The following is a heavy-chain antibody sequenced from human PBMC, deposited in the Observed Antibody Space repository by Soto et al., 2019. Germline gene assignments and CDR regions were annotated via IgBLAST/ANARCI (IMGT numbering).Heavy chain of an antibody. D-gene: IGHD6-13*01. J-gene: IGHJ4*02. CDR3: AKDYGPKAPYPYSNTHTDF. CDR2: ISHDGAFK. V-gene: IGHV3-30*18. Sequence: QRHLVESGGGVVQPGRSLRLSCAASGFTFSSYGMHWIRQAPGKGLEWVAVISHDGAFKDYADSVKGRFTISRDNSEYTLFLEMNSLGPSDTAVYYCAKDYGPKAPYPYSNTHTDFWGQGTRVTVSS. CDR1: GFTFSSYG.